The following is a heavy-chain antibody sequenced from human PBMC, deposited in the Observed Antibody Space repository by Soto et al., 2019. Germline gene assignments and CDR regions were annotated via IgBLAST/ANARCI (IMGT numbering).Heavy chain of an antibody. CDR1: GYTFTSYY. D-gene: IGHD4-4*01. Sequence: QVQLVQSGAEVKKPGASVKVSCKASGYTFTSYYMHWVGLAPGQGLEGMGIINPDGGGTSYAQQFQGRVIMTRDTSTSTVYMEMSSLRSEDTAVYYCAVGGNYLSMDVWGQGTTVTVSS. V-gene: IGHV1-46*01. CDR3: AVGGNYLSMDV. J-gene: IGHJ6*02. CDR2: INPDGGGT.